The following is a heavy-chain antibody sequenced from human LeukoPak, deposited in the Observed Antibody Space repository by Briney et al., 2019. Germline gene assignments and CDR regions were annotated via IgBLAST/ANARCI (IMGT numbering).Heavy chain of an antibody. CDR2: ISGSGDST. V-gene: IGHV3-23*01. CDR3: AKDGGAYYDILTGYYKGGRYFDY. D-gene: IGHD3-9*01. CDR1: GFIFNRYI. J-gene: IGHJ4*02. Sequence: GGSLRLSCAASGFIFNRYIMSWVRQAPGKGLEWVAGISGSGDSTDYADSVKGRFTISRDNSKNTLYLQMNSLRAEDTAVYYCAKDGGAYYDILTGYYKGGRYFDYWGQGTLVTVSS.